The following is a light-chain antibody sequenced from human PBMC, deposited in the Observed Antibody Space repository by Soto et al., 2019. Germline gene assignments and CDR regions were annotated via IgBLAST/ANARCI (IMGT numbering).Light chain of an antibody. Sequence: DIQMTQSPFTLAASVGDRVTVTCRASQTISTWLAWYQQKPGRAPKLLIYKASCLESGVPSRFSGSGSGTQFTLTISGLLPDDSATYYCQQYATYPWTFGPGT. CDR2: KAS. CDR3: QQYATYPWT. J-gene: IGKJ2*02. V-gene: IGKV1-5*03. CDR1: QTISTW.